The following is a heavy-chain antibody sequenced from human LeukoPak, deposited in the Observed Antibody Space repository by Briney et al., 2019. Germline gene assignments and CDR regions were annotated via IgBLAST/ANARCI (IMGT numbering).Heavy chain of an antibody. J-gene: IGHJ4*02. CDR1: GGSFSGYY. CDR2: INHSGST. CDR3: ARGQGPIHELDY. V-gene: IGHV4-34*01. Sequence: SETLSLTCAVYGGSFSGYYWSWIRQPPGKGLEWIGEINHSGSTNYNPSLKSRVTISVDTSKNQFSLKLSSVTAADTAVYYCARGQGPIHELDYWGQGTLVTVSS.